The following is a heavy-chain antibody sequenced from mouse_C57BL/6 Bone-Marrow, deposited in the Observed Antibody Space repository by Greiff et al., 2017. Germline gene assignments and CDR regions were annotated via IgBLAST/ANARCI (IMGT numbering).Heavy chain of an antibody. V-gene: IGHV1-82*01. Sequence: VQLQESGPELVKPGASVKISCKASGYAFSSSWMNWVKQRPGTGLEWIGRIYPGDGDTNYNGKFKGKATLTADKSSSTAYMQLSSLTSEDSAVYFCARWAPYYGRSFAYWGQGTLVTVSA. CDR1: GYAFSSSW. CDR2: IYPGDGDT. J-gene: IGHJ3*01. D-gene: IGHD1-1*01. CDR3: ARWAPYYGRSFAY.